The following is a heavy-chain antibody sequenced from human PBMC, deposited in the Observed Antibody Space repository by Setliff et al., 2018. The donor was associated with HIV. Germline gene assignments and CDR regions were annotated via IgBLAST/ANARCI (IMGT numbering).Heavy chain of an antibody. CDR1: GYSISSGSYY. V-gene: IGHV4-31*11. CDR2: IYYSGST. D-gene: IGHD2-2*01. J-gene: IGHJ4*02. Sequence: SETLSLTCAVSGYSISSGSYYWSWIRQHPGKGLEWIGFIYYSGSTYYNPSLKSRVSISVDTSKNQFSLKLYSVTAADTAVYYCARFPSSTSFYYFDYWGQGTLVTVSS. CDR3: ARFPSSTSFYYFDY.